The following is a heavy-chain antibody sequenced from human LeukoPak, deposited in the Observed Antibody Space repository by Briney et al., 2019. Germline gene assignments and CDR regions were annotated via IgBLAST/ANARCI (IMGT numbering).Heavy chain of an antibody. D-gene: IGHD3-10*01. Sequence: ASVKVSCKASGYTFTSYDINWVRQATGQGLEWMGWMNPNSGNTGYAQKFQGRVTMTRNTSISTAYMELNSLRSEDTAVYYCARFAGTMVRGVIGYWGQGTLVTVSS. CDR2: MNPNSGNT. CDR3: ARFAGTMVRGVIGY. V-gene: IGHV1-8*01. CDR1: GYTFTSYD. J-gene: IGHJ4*02.